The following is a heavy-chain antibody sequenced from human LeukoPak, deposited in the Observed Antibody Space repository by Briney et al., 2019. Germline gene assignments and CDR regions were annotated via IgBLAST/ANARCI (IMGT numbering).Heavy chain of an antibody. D-gene: IGHD6-19*01. V-gene: IGHV1-8*02. J-gene: IGHJ4*02. CDR3: ARLGVAGDFDY. Sequence: ASVKVSCKASGYTFTNYGISWVRQATGQGLEWMGWMNPNSGNTGYAKKFQDRVTMTRNTSISTVYMELSSLRSEDTAVYYCARLGVAGDFDYWGQGTLVTVSS. CDR1: GYTFTNYG. CDR2: MNPNSGNT.